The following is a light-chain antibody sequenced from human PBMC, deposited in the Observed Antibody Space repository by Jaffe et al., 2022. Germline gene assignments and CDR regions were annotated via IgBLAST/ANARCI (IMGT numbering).Light chain of an antibody. J-gene: IGLJ2*01. CDR2: DNN. CDR3: QSYDSSLSAYVL. V-gene: IGLV1-40*01. CDR1: SSNIGARYD. Sequence: QSVLTQPPSVSGAPGQRVTISCTGSSSNIGARYDVHWYQQLPGTAPKLLIYDNNNRPSGVPDRFSGSKSGTSASLAITGLQAEDEADYYCQSYDSSLSAYVLFGGGTKLTVL.